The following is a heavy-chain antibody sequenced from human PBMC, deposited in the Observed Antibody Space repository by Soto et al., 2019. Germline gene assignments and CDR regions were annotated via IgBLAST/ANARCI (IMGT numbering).Heavy chain of an antibody. D-gene: IGHD3-10*01. Sequence: QXXXQXXXPGXVKPSXTLSLTCXXSSXSXXXXXXXXXVRQPPGKGLEWIGEIYHRGRTNYNPPLKXXVXXXXXXXXXXXXXXXXXXXAADTAVYYCARGERAGGGFYFDYWGQGTLVTVXS. CDR3: ARGERAGGGFYFDY. J-gene: IGHJ4*02. CDR1: SXSXXXXXX. V-gene: IGHV4-4*02. CDR2: IYHRGRT.